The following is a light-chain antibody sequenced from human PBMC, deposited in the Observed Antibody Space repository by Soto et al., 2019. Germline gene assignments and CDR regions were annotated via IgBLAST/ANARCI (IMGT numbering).Light chain of an antibody. CDR1: SSNIGSNY. CDR3: AAWDDSLNGVV. J-gene: IGLJ2*01. V-gene: IGLV1-44*01. CDR2: SNN. Sequence: QSVLTQPPSASGTPGQRVTISCSGSSSNIGSNYVYWYQQLPGTAPKLLIYSNNQRPSWVPDRFSGSKSGTSASLAISGLQSEDEADYYCAAWDDSLNGVVFGGGTKLTVL.